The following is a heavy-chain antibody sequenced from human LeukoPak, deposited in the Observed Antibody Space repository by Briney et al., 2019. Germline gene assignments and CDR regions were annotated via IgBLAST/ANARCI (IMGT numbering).Heavy chain of an antibody. CDR3: AKGLTVTLVRGRSGYKDPLDY. D-gene: IGHD3-10*01. CDR1: GFTFSSYG. Sequence: PGGSLRLSCAASGFTFSSYGMHWVRQAPGKGLEWVTFIRYDGSNKYYADSVKGRFTISRDNSKNTLYLQMNSLRAEDTAVYYCAKGLTVTLVRGRSGYKDPLDYWGQGTLVTVSS. CDR2: IRYDGSNK. J-gene: IGHJ4*02. V-gene: IGHV3-30*02.